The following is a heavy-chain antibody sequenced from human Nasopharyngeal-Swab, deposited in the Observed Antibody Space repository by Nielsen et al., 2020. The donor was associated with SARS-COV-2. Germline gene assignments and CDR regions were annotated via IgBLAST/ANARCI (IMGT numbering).Heavy chain of an antibody. CDR1: GYTFTSYG. CDR2: ISAYNGNT. Sequence: ASVKVSCKASGYTFTSYGISWVRQAPGQGLEWMGWISAYNGNTNYAQKLQGRVTMTTDTSTSTAYMELRSLRSDDTVVYYCAREVLGIAATGYYGMDVWGQGTTVTVSS. J-gene: IGHJ6*02. D-gene: IGHD6-13*01. V-gene: IGHV1-18*01. CDR3: AREVLGIAATGYYGMDV.